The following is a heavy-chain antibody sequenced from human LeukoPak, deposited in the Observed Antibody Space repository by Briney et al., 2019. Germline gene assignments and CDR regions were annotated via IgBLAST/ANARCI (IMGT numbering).Heavy chain of an antibody. CDR2: IYYSGST. J-gene: IGHJ4*02. CDR3: ARERWELLGGYYFDY. V-gene: IGHV4-59*01. D-gene: IGHD1-26*01. Sequence: SETLSLTCTVSVGSISSYYWSWIRQPPGKGLEWIGYIYYSGSTNYNPSLKSRVTISVDTSKNQFSLKLSSVAAADTAVYYCARERWELLGGYYFDYWGQGTLVTVSS. CDR1: VGSISSYY.